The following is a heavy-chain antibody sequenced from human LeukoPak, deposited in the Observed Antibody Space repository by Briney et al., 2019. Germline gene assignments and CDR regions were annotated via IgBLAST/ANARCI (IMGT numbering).Heavy chain of an antibody. D-gene: IGHD3-22*01. CDR1: GFTFSDYY. J-gene: IGHJ4*02. CDR2: TSSSGSNI. CDR3: AKDRRTIVVGPTLD. Sequence: PGGSLRLSCAASGFTFSDYYMSWIRQAPGKGLEWVSYTSSSGSNIYYADSVKGRFTISRDNAKKSLYLQMNSLRAEDTAVYYCAKDRRTIVVGPTLDWGQGTLVTVSS. V-gene: IGHV3-11*01.